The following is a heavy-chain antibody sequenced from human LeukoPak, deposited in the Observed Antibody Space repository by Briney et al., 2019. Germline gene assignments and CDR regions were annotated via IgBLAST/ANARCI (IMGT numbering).Heavy chain of an antibody. CDR3: ARGLDSSGCFDY. D-gene: IGHD6-19*01. J-gene: IGHJ4*02. V-gene: IGHV1-69*05. CDR1: GGTFSSYA. CDR2: IIPIFGTA. Sequence: AASVKVSCKASGGTFSSYAISWVRQAPGQGLEWMGGIIPIFGTANYAQKFQGRVTITTDGSTSTAYMELSSLRSEDTAVYYCARGLDSSGCFDYWGQGTLVTVSS.